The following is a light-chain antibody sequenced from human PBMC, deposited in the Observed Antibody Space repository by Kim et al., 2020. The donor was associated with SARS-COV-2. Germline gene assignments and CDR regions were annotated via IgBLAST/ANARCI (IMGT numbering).Light chain of an antibody. CDR2: GAS. J-gene: IGKJ4*01. CDR1: QSVNSN. V-gene: IGKV3-15*01. CDR3: QQYNDWPLT. Sequence: VSPGERATLSCRASQSVNSNLAWYHQKPGQAPRLLIYGASTRATGIPARFSGSGSGTEFTLTISSLQSEDFAVYYCQQYNDWPLTFGGGTKVDIK.